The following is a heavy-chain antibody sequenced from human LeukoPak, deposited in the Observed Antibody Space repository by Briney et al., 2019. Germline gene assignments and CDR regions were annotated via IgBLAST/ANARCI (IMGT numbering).Heavy chain of an antibody. CDR3: AKVYDYGGNSALDP. V-gene: IGHV3-43*02. D-gene: IGHD4-23*01. J-gene: IGHJ5*02. Sequence: GGSLRLSCAASGFTFDDYAMHWVRQAPGKGLEWVSLISGDGGSTYYVDSVKGRFTISRDNSKNSLYLQMNSLRTEDTALYYCAKVYDYGGNSALDPWGQGTLVTVSS. CDR1: GFTFDDYA. CDR2: ISGDGGST.